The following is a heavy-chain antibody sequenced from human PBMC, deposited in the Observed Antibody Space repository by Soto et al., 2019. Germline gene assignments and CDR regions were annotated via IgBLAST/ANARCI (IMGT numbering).Heavy chain of an antibody. Sequence: GGSLRLSCAASGFAFSSFWMSWVRQAPGKGLEWVANLNQDGSETYYVDSVRGRFTISRDNARNSLFLQMNSLSADDTAVYYCARDAGWFGHNSWGRGTLVTVSS. J-gene: IGHJ4*02. V-gene: IGHV3-7*05. CDR1: GFAFSSFW. CDR3: ARDAGWFGHNS. D-gene: IGHD3-10*01. CDR2: LNQDGSET.